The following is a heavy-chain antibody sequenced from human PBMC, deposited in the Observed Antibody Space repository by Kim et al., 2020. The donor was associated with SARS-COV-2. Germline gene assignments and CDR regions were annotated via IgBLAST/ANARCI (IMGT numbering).Heavy chain of an antibody. CDR3: TGVIDFDY. CDR1: GFTFSKYW. CDR2: INSDGSET. Sequence: GGSLRLSCAASGFTFSKYWMHWVRQASGKGLVWVSHINSDGSETTYADSVKGRFTISRDNAKNTLYLHMNSLRVEDTAVYFCTGVIDFDYWGHGTLVTVSS. V-gene: IGHV3-74*03. J-gene: IGHJ4*01.